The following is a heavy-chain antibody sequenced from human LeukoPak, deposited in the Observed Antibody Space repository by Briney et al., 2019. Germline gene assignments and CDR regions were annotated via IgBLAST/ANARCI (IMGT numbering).Heavy chain of an antibody. CDR2: IYPGDSDT. V-gene: IGHV5-51*01. CDR1: GYSFTSYW. CDR3: AREEYSSSWHSTTFDY. J-gene: IGHJ4*02. D-gene: IGHD6-13*01. Sequence: GESLRISCKGSGYSFTSYWIGWVRQMPGKGLEWMGIIYPGDSDTRYSPSFQGQVTISADKSISTAYLQWSSLKASDTAMYYCAREEYSSSWHSTTFDYWGQGTLVTVSS.